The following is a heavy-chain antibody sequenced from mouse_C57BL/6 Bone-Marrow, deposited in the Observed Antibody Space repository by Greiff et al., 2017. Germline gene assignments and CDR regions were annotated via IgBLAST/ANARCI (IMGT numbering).Heavy chain of an antibody. CDR2: ISNGGGST. J-gene: IGHJ4*01. CDR3: ARQGFITTAVVPGDY. CDR1: GFTFSDYY. D-gene: IGHD1-1*01. Sequence: EVQRVESGGGLVQPGGSLKLSCAASGFTFSDYYMYWVRQTPEKRLEWVAYISNGGGSTYYPDTVKGRFTISRDNAKNTLYLQMSRLKSEDTAMYYCARQGFITTAVVPGDYWGQGTSVTVSS. V-gene: IGHV5-12*01.